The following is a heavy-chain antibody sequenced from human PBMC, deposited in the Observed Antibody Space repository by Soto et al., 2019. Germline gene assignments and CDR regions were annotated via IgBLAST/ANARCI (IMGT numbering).Heavy chain of an antibody. CDR2: IGPRDSQT. D-gene: IGHD2-21*02. J-gene: IGHJ4*02. CDR3: ARQICDCDTRPNFHYYFDS. CDR1: GYSFVGYW. V-gene: IGHV5-10-1*01. Sequence: PVLSLKISCKGSGYSFVGYWITWVLQKAGKGLEWMGRIGPRDSQTYYNPSFRGHVTISVTKSITTCSLHWSSLWASDTAIYYWARQICDCDTRPNFHYYFDSRRQGTPGTVSS.